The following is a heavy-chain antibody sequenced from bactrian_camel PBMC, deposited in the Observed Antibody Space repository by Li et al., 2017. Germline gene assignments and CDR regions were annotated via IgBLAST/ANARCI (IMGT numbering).Heavy chain of an antibody. D-gene: IGHD3*01. CDR2: IDSDRST. CDR3: AAEPIDCPSAPPNMRSYYYNH. Sequence: HVQLVESGGGSVQAGGSLRLSCATSGSTMSTYCMGWYRQAPGKEREGVATIDSDRSTSYTDSVKGRFTISFDNAKNTLYLELNNLKPEDTAMYYCAAEPIDCPSAPPNMRSYYYNHWGQGTQVTVS. J-gene: IGHJ4*01. CDR1: GSTMSTYC. V-gene: IGHV3S53*01.